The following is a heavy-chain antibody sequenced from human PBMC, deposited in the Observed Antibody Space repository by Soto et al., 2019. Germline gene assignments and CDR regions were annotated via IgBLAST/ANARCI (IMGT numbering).Heavy chain of an antibody. CDR3: ARYYFDSSGYSNWFDP. CDR2: IHYSGRT. V-gene: IGHV4-31*11. CDR1: GGSITIGACY. Sequence: KTSETLSLTCAVSGGSITIGACYWTCIRQHPGKGLEWIAYIHYSGRTYYNPSLKSRVTISVDTSNNQFSLKLSSVTAADTAVYYCARYYFDSSGYSNWFDPWGQGTLVTVSS. D-gene: IGHD3-22*01. J-gene: IGHJ5*02.